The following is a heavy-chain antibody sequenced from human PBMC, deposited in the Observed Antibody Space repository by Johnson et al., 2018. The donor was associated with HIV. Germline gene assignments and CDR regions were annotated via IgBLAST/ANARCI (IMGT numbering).Heavy chain of an antibody. CDR3: AKDLSDSSGYHDAFDI. J-gene: IGHJ3*02. D-gene: IGHD3-22*01. Sequence: VQLVESGGGLVKPGGSLRLSCAASGFTVSSNAMSWVRQAPGKGLEWVTSFSGGTTYYADSRKGRFTLSRDISKDTLHLQMNSLRAEDTAVYYCAKDLSDSSGYHDAFDIWGQGTMVTVSS. V-gene: IGHV3-38-3*01. CDR1: GFTVSSNA. CDR2: FSGGTT.